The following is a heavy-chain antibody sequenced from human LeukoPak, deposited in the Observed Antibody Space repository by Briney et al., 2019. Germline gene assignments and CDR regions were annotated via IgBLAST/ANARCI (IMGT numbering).Heavy chain of an antibody. V-gene: IGHV3-21*01. J-gene: IGHJ4*02. Sequence: GGSLRLSCAASGFTFSSYSMNWVRQAPGKGLEWVSSISSSSSYIYYADSVKGRFTIPRDNAKNSLYLQMNSLRAEDTAVYYRARDISDYYDSSGRLDYWGQGTLVTVSS. CDR2: ISSSSSYI. CDR3: ARDISDYYDSSGRLDY. D-gene: IGHD3-22*01. CDR1: GFTFSSYS.